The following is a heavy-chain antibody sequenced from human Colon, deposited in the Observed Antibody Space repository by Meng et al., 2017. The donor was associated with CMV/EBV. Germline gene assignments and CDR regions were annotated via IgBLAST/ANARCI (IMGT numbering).Heavy chain of an antibody. D-gene: IGHD6-19*01. J-gene: IGHJ4*02. CDR3: ARQGSSGWLD. CDR1: GGSISSSSYY. Sequence: CTVSGGSISSSSYYWGWIRQPPGKGLEWIGSIYYSGSTYYNPSLKSRVTISVDTSKNQFSLKLSSVTAADTAVYYCARQGSSGWLDWGQGTLVTVSS. CDR2: IYYSGST. V-gene: IGHV4-39*01.